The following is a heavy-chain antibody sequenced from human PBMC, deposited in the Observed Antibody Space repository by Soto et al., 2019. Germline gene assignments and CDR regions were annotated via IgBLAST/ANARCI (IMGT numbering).Heavy chain of an antibody. CDR2: LYSGGST. V-gene: IGHV3-66*01. CDR3: AREIASGWNAFDQ. J-gene: IGHJ4*02. D-gene: IGHD6-19*01. CDR1: GFTVSSNY. Sequence: EVQLVESGGGLVRPGGSLRLSCEASGFTVSSNYMNWVRQAPGKGLEWLSVLYSGGSTYYADSVKSRFTISRDNSKNTLYLLMGSLRAEDTAVYYCAREIASGWNAFDQWGQGTLVTVSS.